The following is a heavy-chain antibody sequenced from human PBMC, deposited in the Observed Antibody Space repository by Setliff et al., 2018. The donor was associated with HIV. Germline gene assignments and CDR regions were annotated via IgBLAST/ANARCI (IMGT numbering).Heavy chain of an antibody. CDR3: ARDRSYYPNYFDY. D-gene: IGHD1-26*01. Sequence: ASVKVSCKASGYTFTNYDINWVRQAPGQGLEWMGWISAYNGNTNYAQKLQGRVTMTTDTSTSTAYMELRSLRSDDTAVYYCARDRSYYPNYFDYWGQGTLVTVSS. V-gene: IGHV1-18*01. J-gene: IGHJ4*02. CDR1: GYTFTNYD. CDR2: ISAYNGNT.